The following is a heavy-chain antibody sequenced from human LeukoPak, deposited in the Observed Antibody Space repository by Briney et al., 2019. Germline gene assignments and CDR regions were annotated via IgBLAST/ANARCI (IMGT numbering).Heavy chain of an antibody. Sequence: ASVKVSCKASGYTFTSYGISWVRQAPGQGLEWMGWISAYNGNTNYAQKLQGRVTMTTDTSTSTAYMELRSLRSEDTAVYYCARVKYSSSLQQYYYYYYMDVWGKGTTVTVSS. CDR2: ISAYNGNT. V-gene: IGHV1-18*01. CDR3: ARVKYSSSLQQYYYYYYMDV. D-gene: IGHD6-13*01. J-gene: IGHJ6*03. CDR1: GYTFTSYG.